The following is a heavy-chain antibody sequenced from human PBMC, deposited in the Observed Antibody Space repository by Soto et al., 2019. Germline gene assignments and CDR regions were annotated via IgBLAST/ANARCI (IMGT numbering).Heavy chain of an antibody. CDR3: AREHSSSWRSDY. CDR1: GYTFTSYD. J-gene: IGHJ4*02. Sequence: QVQLVQSGAEVKKPGASVKVSCKASGYTFTSYDMKSVRQATGQGLEWMGWMNPNSGNTGYAQKFQGRVTMTRNTSISTAYMELSSLRSEDTAVYYCAREHSSSWRSDYWGQGTLVTVSS. V-gene: IGHV1-8*01. D-gene: IGHD6-13*01. CDR2: MNPNSGNT.